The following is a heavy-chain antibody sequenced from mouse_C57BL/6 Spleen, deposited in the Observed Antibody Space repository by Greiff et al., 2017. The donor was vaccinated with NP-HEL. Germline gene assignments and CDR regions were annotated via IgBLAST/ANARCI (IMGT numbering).Heavy chain of an antibody. CDR1: GYSITSGYY. D-gene: IGHD2-4*01. CDR2: ISYDGSN. J-gene: IGHJ3*01. Sequence: EVQRVESGPGLVKPSQSLSLTCSVTGYSITSGYYWNWIRQFPGNKLEWMGYISYDGSNNYNPSLKNRISLTRDTSKNQFFLKLNSVTTEDTATYYCARDWGYDYYQAWFAYWGQGTLVTVSA. CDR3: ARDWGYDYYQAWFAY. V-gene: IGHV3-6*01.